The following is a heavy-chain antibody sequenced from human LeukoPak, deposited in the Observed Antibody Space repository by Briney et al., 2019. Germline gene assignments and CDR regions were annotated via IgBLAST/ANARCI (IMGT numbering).Heavy chain of an antibody. CDR2: INHSGTT. V-gene: IGHV4-34*01. Sequence: SETLSLTCAVYGGSFSGYYWSWIRQPPGKGLEWIGEINHSGTTNYNPSLKSRVTISVDTSKNQFSLNLSSVTAADTAVYYCARGPMATELDYWGQGTLVTVSS. CDR3: ARGPMATELDY. J-gene: IGHJ4*02. CDR1: GGSFSGYY. D-gene: IGHD5-12*01.